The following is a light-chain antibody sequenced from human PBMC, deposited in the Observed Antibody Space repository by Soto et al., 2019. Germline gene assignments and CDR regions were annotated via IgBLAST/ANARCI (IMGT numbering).Light chain of an antibody. J-gene: IGLJ1*01. CDR1: SSDVGGYDY. V-gene: IGLV2-14*01. CDR3: SSYTGSDTTYV. CDR2: EVS. Sequence: QSVLTQPASVSGSPGQSITISCTGTSSDVGGYDYVSWYQQHPGKAPKLMIYEVSNRPSGVSNRFSGSKSGDTASLTISGLQPEDEADYYCSSYTGSDTTYVFGNGTKVTV.